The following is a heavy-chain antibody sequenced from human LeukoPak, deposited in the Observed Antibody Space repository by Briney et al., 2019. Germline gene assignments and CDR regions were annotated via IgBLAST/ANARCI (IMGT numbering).Heavy chain of an antibody. CDR3: AKDGGYCSSTSCYFIDY. Sequence: PGGSLRLSCAASGFTFSSYGMHWVRQAPGKGLEWVAFIRYDGSNKYYADSVKGRFTISRDNSKNTLYLQMNSLRAEDTAVYYCAKDGGYCSSTSCYFIDYWGQGTLVTVSS. V-gene: IGHV3-30*02. D-gene: IGHD2-2*01. J-gene: IGHJ4*02. CDR1: GFTFSSYG. CDR2: IRYDGSNK.